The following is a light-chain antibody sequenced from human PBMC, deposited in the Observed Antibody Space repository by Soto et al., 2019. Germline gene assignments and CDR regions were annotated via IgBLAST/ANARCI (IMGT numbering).Light chain of an antibody. CDR2: EVS. J-gene: IGLJ1*01. Sequence: QSALTQPASVSGSPGQSITISGTGTSSDVGSYNYVSWYQQHPGKAPKLMIYEVSDRPSGISSRFSGSKSGNTASLTISGLQTEDEADYYCSAYTSSSNLFGTGTKLTVL. CDR3: SAYTSSSNL. V-gene: IGLV2-14*01. CDR1: SSDVGSYNY.